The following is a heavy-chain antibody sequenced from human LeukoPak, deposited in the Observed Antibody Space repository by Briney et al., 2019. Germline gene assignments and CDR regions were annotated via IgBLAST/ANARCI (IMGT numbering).Heavy chain of an antibody. CDR2: VKKDASEM. D-gene: IGHD3-9*01. CDR1: GFTFSNNW. Sequence: GGSLRLSCAASGFTFSNNWMTWVRQAPGKGLEWVASVKKDASEMYYVDSVKGRFTISRDNAKNTLYLQMSSLRAEDTAVYYCARAGLRYFDWSSMDYFDYWGQGTLVTVSS. V-gene: IGHV3-7*04. J-gene: IGHJ4*02. CDR3: ARAGLRYFDWSSMDYFDY.